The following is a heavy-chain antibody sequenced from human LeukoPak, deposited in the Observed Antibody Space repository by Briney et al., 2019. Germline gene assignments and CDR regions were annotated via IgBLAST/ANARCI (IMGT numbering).Heavy chain of an antibody. CDR1: GFSFSSYG. CDR2: ISYDGDNK. J-gene: IGHJ4*02. D-gene: IGHD3-16*02. V-gene: IGHV3-30*18. Sequence: GSLRLSFAASGFSFSSYGMHWVRQAPGKGLEWVAVISYDGDNKYYADSVNGRFTISRDNSKNTLSLQMDSLRAEDTAVYYCAKDIRVWGSYRYPCLDYWGQGTLVTVSA. CDR3: AKDIRVWGSYRYPCLDY.